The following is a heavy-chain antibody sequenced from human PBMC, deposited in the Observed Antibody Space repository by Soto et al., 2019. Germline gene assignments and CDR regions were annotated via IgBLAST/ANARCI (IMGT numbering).Heavy chain of an antibody. D-gene: IGHD6-13*01. J-gene: IGHJ4*02. CDR1: GGSFSGYY. V-gene: IGHV4-34*01. CDR2: INHSGST. CDR3: ARVGHSSSWFDY. Sequence: QVQLQQWGAGLLKPSETLSLTCAVYGGSFSGYYWSWIRQPPGKGLEWIGEINHSGSTNYNPSLKSRVTISXXXXXXXXXXXXXXXTXXXXXVXYCARVGHSSSWFDYWGQGTLVTVSS.